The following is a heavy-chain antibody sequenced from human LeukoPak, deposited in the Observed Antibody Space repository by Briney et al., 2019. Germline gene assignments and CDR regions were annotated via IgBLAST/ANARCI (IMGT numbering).Heavy chain of an antibody. Sequence: PGRSLRLSCAASGFTFSSYGMHWVRQAPGKGLEWVAVISYDGSNKYYADSVKGRFTISRDNSKNTLYLQMNSLRAEDTAVCYCAKDLDSSSLDYWGQGTLVTVSS. D-gene: IGHD6-13*01. J-gene: IGHJ4*02. CDR1: GFTFSSYG. V-gene: IGHV3-30*18. CDR2: ISYDGSNK. CDR3: AKDLDSSSLDY.